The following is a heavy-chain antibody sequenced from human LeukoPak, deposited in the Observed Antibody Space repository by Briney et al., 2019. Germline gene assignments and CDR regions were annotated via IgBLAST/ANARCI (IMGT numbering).Heavy chain of an antibody. V-gene: IGHV3-21*01. CDR3: ARDPRGGGSSGYYYSDY. CDR1: GFTFSSYS. Sequence: TGGSLRLSCAASGFTFSSYSMNWVRQAPGKGLEWVSSISSSSSYIYYADSVKGRFTISRDNAKNSLYLQMNSLRAEDTAVYYCARDPRGGGSSGYYYSDYWGQGTLVTVSS. J-gene: IGHJ4*02. CDR2: ISSSSSYI. D-gene: IGHD3-22*01.